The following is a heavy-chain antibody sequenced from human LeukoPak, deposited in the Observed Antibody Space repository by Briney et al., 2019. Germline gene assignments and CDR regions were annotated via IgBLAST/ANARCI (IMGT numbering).Heavy chain of an antibody. CDR3: ARNENSGWGYFDY. V-gene: IGHV3-7*03. J-gene: IGHJ4*02. Sequence: QTGGSLRLSCAASGLTFSNYWMDWVRQAPGKGLEWVANIKQDGSEKNYVDSVKGRFTISRDNSKDTLYPQMNSLRAEDTAVYYCARNENSGWGYFDYWGQGTLVTVSS. D-gene: IGHD5-12*01. CDR1: GLTFSNYW. CDR2: IKQDGSEK.